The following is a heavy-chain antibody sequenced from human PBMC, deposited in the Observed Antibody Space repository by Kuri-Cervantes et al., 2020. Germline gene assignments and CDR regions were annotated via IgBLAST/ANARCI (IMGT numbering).Heavy chain of an antibody. CDR3: ARSRDTTGTTRIAADC. CDR1: GFTFSNYA. J-gene: IGHJ4*02. D-gene: IGHD1-1*01. CDR2: ISYDGNNK. V-gene: IGHV3-30-3*01. Sequence: GESLKISCAASGFTFSNYAMHWVRQAPGKGLEWVAVISYDGNNKYYADSVKGRSTISRDNSENTLYLQMTSLRAEDTAVYYCARSRDTTGTTRIAADCWGQGTLVTVSS.